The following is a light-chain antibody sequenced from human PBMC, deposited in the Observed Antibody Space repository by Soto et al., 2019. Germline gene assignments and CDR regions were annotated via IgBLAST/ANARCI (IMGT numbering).Light chain of an antibody. V-gene: IGKV1-12*01. Sequence: DLQMTQSPSSVSASVGDRVTIACRASQHITGWLAWYQQKPGTAPKLLMYSTSTLQGGVPSRFSGSGSGTDFTLTISSLQPEDVATYYCQQANSFPWTFGQGTKVEIK. CDR2: STS. CDR1: QHITGW. CDR3: QQANSFPWT. J-gene: IGKJ1*01.